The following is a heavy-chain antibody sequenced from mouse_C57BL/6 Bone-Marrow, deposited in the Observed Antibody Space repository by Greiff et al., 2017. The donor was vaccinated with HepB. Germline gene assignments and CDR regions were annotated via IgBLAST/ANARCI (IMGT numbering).Heavy chain of an antibody. CDR2: ISSGSSTI. Sequence: DVMLVESGGGLVKPGGSPKLSCAASGFTFSDYGMHWVRQAPEKGLEWVAYISSGSSTIYYADTVKGRFTISRDNAKNTLFLQMTSLRSEDTAMYYCARTAQAKGYYYAMDYWGQGTSVTVSS. V-gene: IGHV5-17*01. D-gene: IGHD3-2*02. CDR1: GFTFSDYG. J-gene: IGHJ4*01. CDR3: ARTAQAKGYYYAMDY.